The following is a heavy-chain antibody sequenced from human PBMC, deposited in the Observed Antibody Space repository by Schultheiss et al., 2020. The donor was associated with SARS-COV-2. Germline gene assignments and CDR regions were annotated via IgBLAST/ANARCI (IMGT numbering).Heavy chain of an antibody. CDR3: ARDRYDFWSGYVSYWYFDL. D-gene: IGHD3-3*01. J-gene: IGHJ2*01. V-gene: IGHV4-4*07. CDR1: GYSISSGYY. CDR2: IYTSGST. Sequence: SETLSLTCTVSGYSISSGYYWGWIRQPAGKGLEWIGRIYTSGSTNYNPSLKSRVTMSVDTSKNQFSLKLSSVTAADTAVYYCARDRYDFWSGYVSYWYFDLWGRGTLVTVSS.